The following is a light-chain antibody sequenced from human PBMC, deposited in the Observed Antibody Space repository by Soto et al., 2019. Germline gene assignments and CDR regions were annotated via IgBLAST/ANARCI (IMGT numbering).Light chain of an antibody. CDR1: QGISNY. J-gene: IGKJ5*01. V-gene: IGKV1-27*01. CDR2: AAS. CDR3: QNPGT. Sequence: DIQMTQSPSSLSASVGDRATITCRASQGISNYLAWYQQKPGKVPKLLIYAASTLKSGVLTRCSCSGAVTDFTLTISSLQPEDVSTYYCQNPGTFGQGTRLEIK.